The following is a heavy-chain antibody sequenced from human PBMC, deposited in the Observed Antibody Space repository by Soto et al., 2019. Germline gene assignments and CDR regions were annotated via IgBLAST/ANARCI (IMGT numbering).Heavy chain of an antibody. Sequence: EVQLLESGGGLVQPGGSLRLSCAASGFTFSSYAMSWVRQAPGKGLEWVSAISGSGGTTYYADSVKGRFTFSRDNSKNTLYLQMNSLRAEDTDVYYCAKTANGWFSAFEIWGQGTMVTVSS. V-gene: IGHV3-23*01. J-gene: IGHJ3*02. CDR2: ISGSGGTT. CDR1: GFTFSSYA. D-gene: IGHD6-19*01. CDR3: AKTANGWFSAFEI.